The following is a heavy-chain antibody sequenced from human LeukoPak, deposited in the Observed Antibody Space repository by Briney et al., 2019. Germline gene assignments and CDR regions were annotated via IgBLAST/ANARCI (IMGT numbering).Heavy chain of an antibody. D-gene: IGHD3-10*01. CDR3: AMVRGSYIPGYIGWFDP. CDR1: GGSFSGSS. J-gene: IGHJ5*02. Sequence: SETLSLTCAVYGGSFSGSSWGWIGQPPGRGRGWIGEINHSGSTNYNPSLKSRVTISVDTSKNQFSLKLSSVTAADTAVYYCAMVRGSYIPGYIGWFDPWGQGTLVTVSS. CDR2: INHSGST. V-gene: IGHV4-34*01.